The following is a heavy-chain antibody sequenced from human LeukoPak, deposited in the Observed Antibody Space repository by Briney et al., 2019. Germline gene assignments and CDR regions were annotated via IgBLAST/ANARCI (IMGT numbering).Heavy chain of an antibody. CDR3: EVSVRSSGSTFDY. CDR2: MNPNSGNT. J-gene: IGHJ4*02. CDR1: GYTFTTYD. V-gene: IGHV1-8*01. Sequence: GASVKVSCKASGYTFTTYDINWVRQAPGQGLEWMGWMNPNSGNTGYAQKFQGRVTMTRNTSISTAYMELSSLTSEDTAVYYCEVSVRSSGSTFDYWGQGTLVTVSS. D-gene: IGHD6-19*01.